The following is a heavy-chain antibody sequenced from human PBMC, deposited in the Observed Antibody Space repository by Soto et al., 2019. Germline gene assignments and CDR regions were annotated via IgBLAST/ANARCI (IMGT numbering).Heavy chain of an antibody. D-gene: IGHD3-3*01. Sequence: QINLIESGPTLVTPTQTLTLTCTFSGFSLSTSGAAVGWVRQPPGRALEWLALIFWYGDKRYNASLGNRLTITKDTSMNKAVLTLTNVDPADTATYYCAHRATMTIFGLIIDTGIWFDPWGQGTRVIVSS. CDR1: GFSLSTSGAA. CDR2: IFWYGDK. J-gene: IGHJ5*02. CDR3: AHRATMTIFGLIIDTGIWFDP. V-gene: IGHV2-5*01.